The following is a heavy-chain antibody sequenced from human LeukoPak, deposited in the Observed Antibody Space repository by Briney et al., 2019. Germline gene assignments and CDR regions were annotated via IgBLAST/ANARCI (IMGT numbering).Heavy chain of an antibody. CDR2: INPSGGST. D-gene: IGHD1-26*01. CDR1: GFTFSSYA. CDR3: ARAEWELSLDY. V-gene: IGHV1-46*01. J-gene: IGHJ4*02. Sequence: PGRSLRLSCAASGFTFSSYAMHWVRQAPGQGLEWMGIINPSGGSTSYAQKFQGRVTMTRDTSTSTVYMELSSLRSEDTAVYYCARAEWELSLDYWGQGTLVTVSS.